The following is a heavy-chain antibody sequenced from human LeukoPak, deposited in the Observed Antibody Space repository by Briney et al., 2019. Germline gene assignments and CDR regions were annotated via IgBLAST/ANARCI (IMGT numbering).Heavy chain of an antibody. CDR3: ARSIAAAGTGNLNWFDP. V-gene: IGHV4-30-4*01. D-gene: IGHD6-13*01. CDR1: GGSISSGDYY. J-gene: IGHJ5*02. Sequence: SETLSLTCTVSGGSISSGDYYWSWIRQPPGKGLEWLGYIYYSGSTYYNPSLKSRVTISVDTSKNQFSLKLSSVTAADTAVYYCARSIAAAGTGNLNWFDPWGQGTLVTVSS. CDR2: IYYSGST.